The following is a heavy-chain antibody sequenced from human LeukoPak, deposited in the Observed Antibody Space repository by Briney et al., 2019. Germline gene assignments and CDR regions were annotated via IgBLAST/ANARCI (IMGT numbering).Heavy chain of an antibody. CDR1: GGSFSGYY. CDR3: ARSPGYYDSSGYSIPDAFDI. CDR2: INHSGST. V-gene: IGHV4-34*01. J-gene: IGHJ3*02. Sequence: PSETLSLTCAVYGGSFSGYYWSWIRQPPGKGREGIGEINHSGSTNYNPSLKSRVTISVDTSKNQFSLKLSSVIAADTAVYYCARSPGYYDSSGYSIPDAFDIWGQGTMVTVSS. D-gene: IGHD3-22*01.